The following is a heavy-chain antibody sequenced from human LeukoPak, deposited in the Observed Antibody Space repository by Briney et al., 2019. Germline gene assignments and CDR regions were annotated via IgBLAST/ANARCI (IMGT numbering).Heavy chain of an antibody. CDR1: GYTFTSYG. Sequence: ASVKVSCKASGYTFTSYGISWVRQAPGQGLEWMGWISAYNGNTNYAQKLQGRVTMTTDTSTSTAYMELRSLRSDDTAVYYCARAWYSSGWTPGAFDIWGQGTMVTVSS. V-gene: IGHV1-18*01. J-gene: IGHJ3*02. CDR3: ARAWYSSGWTPGAFDI. D-gene: IGHD6-19*01. CDR2: ISAYNGNT.